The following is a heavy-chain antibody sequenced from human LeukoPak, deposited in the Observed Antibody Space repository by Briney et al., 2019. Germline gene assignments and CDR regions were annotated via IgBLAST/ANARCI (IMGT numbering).Heavy chain of an antibody. V-gene: IGHV1-18*01. CDR3: ARDQYSSSWRTNDAFDI. CDR1: GYTFTSYG. D-gene: IGHD6-13*01. J-gene: IGHJ3*02. CDR2: ISAYNGNT. Sequence: ASVKVSCKASGYTFTSYGISWVRQAPGQGLEWMGWISAYNGNTNYAQKLQGRVTMTTDTSTSTAYMELRSLRSDDTAVYYCARDQYSSSWRTNDAFDIWGQGTMVTVSS.